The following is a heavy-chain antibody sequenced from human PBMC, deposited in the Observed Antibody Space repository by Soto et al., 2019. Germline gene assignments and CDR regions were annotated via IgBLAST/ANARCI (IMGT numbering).Heavy chain of an antibody. CDR2: ISGSGGST. V-gene: IGHV3-23*01. J-gene: IGHJ6*02. D-gene: IGHD6-6*01. Sequence: EVQLLESGGGLVQPGGSLRLSCAASGFTFSSYAMSWVRQAPGKGLEWVSAISGSGGSTYYADSVKGRFTISRDNSKNTLYLQLNSLRPEYTAVYYCAKDYKGGAALFGPRYYYYYGMDVWGQGTTVTVSS. CDR1: GFTFSSYA. CDR3: AKDYKGGAALFGPRYYYYYGMDV.